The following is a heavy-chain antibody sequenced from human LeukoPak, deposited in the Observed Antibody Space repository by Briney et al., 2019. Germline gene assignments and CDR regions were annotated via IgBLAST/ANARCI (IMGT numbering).Heavy chain of an antibody. CDR3: AKALAAAGPAY. CDR1: GFTFSSDW. D-gene: IGHD6-13*01. Sequence: GGSLRLSCAASGFTFSSDWMHWVRQAPGKGLVWVSRINTDGSTTDYADSVKGRFTISRDNAKNTLYLQMNSLRAEDTAMYYCAKALAAAGPAYWGQGTLVTVSS. V-gene: IGHV3-74*01. J-gene: IGHJ4*02. CDR2: INTDGSTT.